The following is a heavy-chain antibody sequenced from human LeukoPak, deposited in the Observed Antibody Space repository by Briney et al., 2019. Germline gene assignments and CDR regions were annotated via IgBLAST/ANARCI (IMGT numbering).Heavy chain of an antibody. V-gene: IGHV1-2*02. CDR3: ARDLGSSGYDY. CDR1: GYTFTGYY. Sequence: ASVTVPCKASGYTFTGYYMHWVRQAPGQGLEWMGWINPNSGGTNYAQKFQGRVTMTRDTSISTAYMELSRLRSDDTAVYYCARDLGSSGYDYWGQGNLVTVSS. CDR2: INPNSGGT. J-gene: IGHJ4*02. D-gene: IGHD3-22*01.